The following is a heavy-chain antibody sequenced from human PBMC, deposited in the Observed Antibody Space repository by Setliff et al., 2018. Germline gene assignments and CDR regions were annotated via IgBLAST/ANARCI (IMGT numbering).Heavy chain of an antibody. J-gene: IGHJ4*02. D-gene: IGHD3-22*01. Sequence: GGSLRLSCAASGFTFSSYAMSWVRQAPGKGLEWVSAISGSGGSTYYADSVKGRFTISRDNSKNTLYLKMNSLRAEDTAVYYCAKGRDDSSGSCYFDYWGQGTLVTVSS. CDR3: AKGRDDSSGSCYFDY. V-gene: IGHV3-23*01. CDR2: ISGSGGST. CDR1: GFTFSSYA.